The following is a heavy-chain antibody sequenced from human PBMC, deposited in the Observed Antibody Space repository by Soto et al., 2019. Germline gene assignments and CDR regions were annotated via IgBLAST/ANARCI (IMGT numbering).Heavy chain of an antibody. Sequence: GESLKISCEGSGYSFAGYCITLVRQKPGKGLEWMGRIDPSDSQTYYSPSFRGHVTISVTKSITTVFLQWSSLRASDTAMYYCARQIYDSDTGPNFQYYFDSWGQGTPVTVSS. D-gene: IGHD3-22*01. V-gene: IGHV5-10-1*01. CDR1: GYSFAGYC. CDR3: ARQIYDSDTGPNFQYYFDS. J-gene: IGHJ4*02. CDR2: IDPSDSQT.